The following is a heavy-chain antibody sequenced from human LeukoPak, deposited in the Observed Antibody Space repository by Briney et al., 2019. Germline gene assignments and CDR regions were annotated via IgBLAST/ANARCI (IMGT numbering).Heavy chain of an antibody. CDR1: GGSISSYY. CDR3: ARGGYYDSSGYYSGFDY. Sequence: PSETLSLTCTVSGGSISSYYWSWIRQPPGKGLEWIGYIYYSGSTNYNPSLKSQVTISVDTSKNQFSLKLSSVTAADTAVYYCARGGYYDSSGYYSGFDYWGQGTLVTVSS. V-gene: IGHV4-59*01. J-gene: IGHJ4*02. CDR2: IYYSGST. D-gene: IGHD3-22*01.